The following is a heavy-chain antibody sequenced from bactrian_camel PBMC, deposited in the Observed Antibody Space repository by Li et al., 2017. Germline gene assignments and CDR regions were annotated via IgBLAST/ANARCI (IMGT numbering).Heavy chain of an antibody. J-gene: IGHJ6*01. CDR2: IYTGGFGT. CDR3: AAEKFSERGPAKCDFGY. D-gene: IGHD8*01. Sequence: HVQLVESGGGSVQAGQSLRLSCAASSITDGIDAMAWFRQAPGKEREGIATIYTGGFGTYYASSVEGRFTISQDEAENTVYLVMTALRPEDTAMYYCAAEKFSERGPAKCDFGYLGQGTQVTVS. V-gene: IGHV3S54*01. CDR1: SITDGIDA.